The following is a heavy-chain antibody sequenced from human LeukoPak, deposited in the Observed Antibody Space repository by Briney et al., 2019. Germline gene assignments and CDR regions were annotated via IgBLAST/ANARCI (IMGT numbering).Heavy chain of an antibody. CDR1: GFTFSSYA. D-gene: IGHD6-13*01. J-gene: IGHJ5*02. V-gene: IGHV3-21*01. Sequence: GGSLRLSCAASGFTFSSYAMSWVRQAPGKGLEWVSSISSSSTYIYYADSVKGRFTISRDNAKNSLYLQMNSLRAEDTAVYYCARHTASSWSDWFDPWGQGTLVTVSS. CDR2: ISSSSTYI. CDR3: ARHTASSWSDWFDP.